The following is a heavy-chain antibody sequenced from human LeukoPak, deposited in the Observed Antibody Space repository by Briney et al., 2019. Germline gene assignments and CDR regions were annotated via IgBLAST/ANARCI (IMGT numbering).Heavy chain of an antibody. Sequence: PSQTLSLTCTVSGGSISSGSYYWSWIRQPAGKGLEWIGRIYTSGSTNYNPSLKSRVTISVDTSKNQFSLRLSSVTAADTAVYYCAREGGLSAIVVVTAIHTNWFAPWGQGTLVTASS. V-gene: IGHV4-61*02. CDR2: IYTSGST. J-gene: IGHJ5*02. CDR1: GGSISSGSYY. CDR3: AREGGLSAIVVVTAIHTNWFAP. D-gene: IGHD2-21*02.